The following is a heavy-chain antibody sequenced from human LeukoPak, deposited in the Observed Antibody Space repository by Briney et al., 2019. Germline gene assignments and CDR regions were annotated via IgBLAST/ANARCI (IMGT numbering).Heavy chain of an antibody. CDR2: INPSGGST. CDR1: GYTFTSYY. J-gene: IGHJ4*02. D-gene: IGHD2-2*01. CDR3: ARARPPSRGYFDY. V-gene: IGHV1-46*01. Sequence: ASVKVSCKASGYTFTSYYMHWVRQAPGQGLEWMGIINPSGGSTSYAQKFQGRVTMTRDTSKNQFSLKLSSVTAADTAVYYCARARPPSRGYFDYWGQGTLVTVSS.